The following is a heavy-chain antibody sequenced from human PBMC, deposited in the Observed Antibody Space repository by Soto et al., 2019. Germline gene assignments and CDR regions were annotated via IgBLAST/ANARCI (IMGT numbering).Heavy chain of an antibody. D-gene: IGHD3-22*01. V-gene: IGHV1-69*13. J-gene: IGHJ6*02. CDR2: LIPIFGTA. CDR1: GGTFSSYA. Sequence: SVKVSCKASGGTFSSYAISWVRQAHGQGLEWMGGLIPIFGTANYAQTFQGRVTITADESTSTAYMELSSLRSDDAAVYYCARGDRGYYDSSGTLPDYYYYGIDVWGQGTTVTVSS. CDR3: ARGDRGYYDSSGTLPDYYYYGIDV.